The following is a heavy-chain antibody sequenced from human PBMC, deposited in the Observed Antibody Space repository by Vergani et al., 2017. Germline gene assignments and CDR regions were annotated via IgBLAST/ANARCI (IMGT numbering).Heavy chain of an antibody. V-gene: IGHV3-11*06. J-gene: IGHJ4*02. CDR1: GFTFSDYY. CDR2: ISSSISYI. D-gene: IGHD3-9*01. CDR3: AREVRDILTGYYPSFLARSYYFDY. Sequence: QVQLVESGGGLVKPGGSLRLSCAASGFTFSDYYMNWVRQAPGKGLEWVSSISSSISYIYYADSVKGRFTISRDNAKNSLYLQMNSLRAEDTAVYYCAREVRDILTGYYPSFLARSYYFDYWGQGTLVTVSS.